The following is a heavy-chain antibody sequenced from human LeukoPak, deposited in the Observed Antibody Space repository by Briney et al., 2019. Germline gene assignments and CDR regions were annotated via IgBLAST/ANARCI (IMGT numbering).Heavy chain of an antibody. CDR2: ISYDGTNK. D-gene: IGHD3-3*01. CDR3: AKENDFVY. J-gene: IGHJ4*02. CDR1: GFTFTGYD. V-gene: IGHV3-30*18. Sequence: GGSLRLSCAASGFTFTGYDMHWVRQAPGKGLEWVAVISYDGTNKYYGDSVKGRFTISRDNSKSTLYLQMDSLRAEDTAVYYCAKENDFVYWGQGTLVTVSS.